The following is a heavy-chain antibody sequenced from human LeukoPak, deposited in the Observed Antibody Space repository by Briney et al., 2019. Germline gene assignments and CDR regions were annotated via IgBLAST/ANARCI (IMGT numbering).Heavy chain of an antibody. V-gene: IGHV3-33*06. CDR3: AKDAAGPEY. Sequence: QPGRSLRLSCAASGFTFSAYGMHWVRQAPGKGPEWVAVIWYDGSNKYYADSVKGRFTISRDNSKNTLYLQMNRLRAEDTAVYYCAKDAAGPEYWGQGTLVTVSS. CDR1: GFTFSAYG. D-gene: IGHD6-13*01. CDR2: IWYDGSNK. J-gene: IGHJ4*02.